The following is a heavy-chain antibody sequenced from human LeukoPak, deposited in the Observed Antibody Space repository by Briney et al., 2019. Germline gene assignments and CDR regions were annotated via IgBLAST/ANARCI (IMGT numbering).Heavy chain of an antibody. D-gene: IGHD3-16*02. V-gene: IGHV4-59*08. CDR3: ARLEITFGGVIAS. CDR1: GASISSYY. J-gene: IGHJ5*02. CDR2: IHQSGST. Sequence: SETLSLTCTVSGASISSYYWSWIRQPPGKGLEWIGNIHQSGSTSYNPSLQSRVTISVDTSKNQFSLKLSSVTAADTAVYYCARLEITFGGVIASWGQGTLVTVSS.